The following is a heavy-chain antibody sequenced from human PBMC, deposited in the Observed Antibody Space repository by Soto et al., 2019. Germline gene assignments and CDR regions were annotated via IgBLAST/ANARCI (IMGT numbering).Heavy chain of an antibody. CDR2: ISYDGSNK. CDR1: GFTFSSYG. Sequence: QVQLVESGGGVVQPGRSLRLSCAASGFTFSSYGMHWVRQAPGKGLEWVAVISYDGSNKYYADSVKGRFTISRDNSKNTLDMQMSSLRAEDTAVYYCAKDRGWLAERYYYGMDVWGQGTTVTVSS. D-gene: IGHD6-19*01. CDR3: AKDRGWLAERYYYGMDV. J-gene: IGHJ6*02. V-gene: IGHV3-30*18.